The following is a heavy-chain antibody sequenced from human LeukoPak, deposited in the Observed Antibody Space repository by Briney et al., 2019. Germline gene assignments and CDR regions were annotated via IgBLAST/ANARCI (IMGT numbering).Heavy chain of an antibody. D-gene: IGHD3-22*01. J-gene: IGHJ4*02. CDR3: ARDRGSDSSGCDS. V-gene: IGHV3-30-3*01. CDR1: GFTFSSYA. CDR2: ISYDGSNK. Sequence: PGGSLRLSCAASGFTFSSYAMHWVRQAPGKGLEWVAVISYDGSNKYYADSVKGRFTISRDNSKNTLYLQMNSLRAEDTAVYYCARDRGSDSSGCDSWGQGTLVTVSS.